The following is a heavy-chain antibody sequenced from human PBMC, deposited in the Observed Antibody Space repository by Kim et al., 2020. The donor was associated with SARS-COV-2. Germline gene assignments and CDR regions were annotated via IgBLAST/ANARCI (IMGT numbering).Heavy chain of an antibody. V-gene: IGHV6-1*01. Sequence: KSRITINPDTSKNQFSLQLNSVTPEDTAVYYCARGNPYTYYYDSSGKFDYWGQGTLVTVSS. CDR3: ARGNPYTYYYDSSGKFDY. D-gene: IGHD3-22*01. J-gene: IGHJ4*02.